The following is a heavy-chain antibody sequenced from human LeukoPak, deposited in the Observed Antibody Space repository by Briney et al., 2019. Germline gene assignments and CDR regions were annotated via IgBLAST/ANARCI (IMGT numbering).Heavy chain of an antibody. Sequence: GGSLRLSCAASGFTFRSYAISWVRQAPGKGLEWVSTISGSGYSTYYTDSVKGRFTISRDNSKNTLYLQMNSLRDEDTAVYYCASPGPISSGDAFDIWGQGTMVTVSS. D-gene: IGHD3-22*01. CDR2: ISGSGYST. V-gene: IGHV3-23*01. J-gene: IGHJ3*02. CDR1: GFTFRSYA. CDR3: ASPGPISSGDAFDI.